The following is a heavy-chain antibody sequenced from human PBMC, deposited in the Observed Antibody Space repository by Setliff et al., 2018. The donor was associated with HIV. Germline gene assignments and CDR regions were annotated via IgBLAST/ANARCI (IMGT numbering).Heavy chain of an antibody. CDR3: AGGPTTRYFDH. V-gene: IGHV4-39*01. D-gene: IGHD3-16*01. J-gene: IGHJ4*02. Sequence: SETLSLTCTVSGGPIRSSTYYWGWIRQPPGKGLEWIATIYHSGSTYYNPSLKSRVTVSVDTSKNQISLKLSSVTAADTAVYYCAGGPTTRYFDHWGQGNLV. CDR1: GGPIRSSTYY. CDR2: IYHSGST.